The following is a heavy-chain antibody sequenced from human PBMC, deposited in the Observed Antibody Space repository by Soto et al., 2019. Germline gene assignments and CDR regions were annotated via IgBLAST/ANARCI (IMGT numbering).Heavy chain of an antibody. CDR1: GGSFSGYY. CDR2: INHSGST. CDR3: ARLYLSAVADDAFDI. Sequence: PSETLSLTCAVYGGSFSGYYWGWTRQPPGKGLEWIGEINHSGSTNYNPSLKSRVTISVDTSKNQFSLKLSSVTAADTAVYYCARLYLSAVADDAFDIWGQGTMVTVSS. V-gene: IGHV4-34*01. D-gene: IGHD6-19*01. J-gene: IGHJ3*02.